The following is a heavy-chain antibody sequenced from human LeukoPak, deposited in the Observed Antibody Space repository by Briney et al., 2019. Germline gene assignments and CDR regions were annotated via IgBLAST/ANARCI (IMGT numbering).Heavy chain of an antibody. CDR2: INPNSGGT. CDR3: ARDLSSTSWPLDY. V-gene: IGHV1-2*02. J-gene: IGHJ4*02. CDR1: GYTFTGYY. Sequence: ASVKVSCKASGYTFTGYYMHWVRQAPGQGLEWMGWINPNSGGTNYAQKFQGRVTMTRDTSISTAYMELSRLRSDDTAVYYCARDLSSTSWPLDYWGQGTLVTVSS. D-gene: IGHD2-2*01.